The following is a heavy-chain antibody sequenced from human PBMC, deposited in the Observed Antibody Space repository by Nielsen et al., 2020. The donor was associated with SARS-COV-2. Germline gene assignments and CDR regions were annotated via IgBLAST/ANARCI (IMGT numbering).Heavy chain of an antibody. CDR2: ISSSGSTI. CDR1: GFTFSDYY. J-gene: IGHJ6*02. CDR3: AKHITTETTFYGMDV. V-gene: IGHV3-11*01. Sequence: GESLKISCAASGFTFSDYYMSWIRQAPGKGLEWVSYISSSGSTIYYADSVKGRFIVSRDNSTNTVYLQMNSLRAEDTAIYYCAKHITTETTFYGMDVWGQGTTVTVS. D-gene: IGHD4-11*01.